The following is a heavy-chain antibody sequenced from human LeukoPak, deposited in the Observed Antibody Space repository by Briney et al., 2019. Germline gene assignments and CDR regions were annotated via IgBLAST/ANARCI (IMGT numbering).Heavy chain of an antibody. D-gene: IGHD4-17*01. CDR1: GFTFSSYW. CDR2: INSDGSST. J-gene: IGHJ6*03. Sequence: GGSLRLSCAASGFTFSSYWMHWVRQAPGKGLVWVSRINSDGSSTSYADSVKGRFTISRDNAKNSLYLQMNSLRAEDTAVYYCARGLSEWAVTTKGYYYYYMDVWGKGTTVTVSS. V-gene: IGHV3-74*01. CDR3: ARGLSEWAVTTKGYYYYYMDV.